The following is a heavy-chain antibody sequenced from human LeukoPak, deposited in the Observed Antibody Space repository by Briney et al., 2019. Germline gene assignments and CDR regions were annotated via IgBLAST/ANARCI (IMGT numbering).Heavy chain of an antibody. J-gene: IGHJ5*02. Sequence: GASVKVSCKASGYTFTGYYMHWVRQAPGQGLEWMGWINPNSGGTNYAQKFQGRVTMTRDTSISTAYMELSRLRSDDTAVYYCARGGGYCSGGSCLGWFDPWGQGTLVTVSS. CDR1: GYTFTGYY. CDR3: ARGGGYCSGGSCLGWFDP. D-gene: IGHD2-15*01. CDR2: INPNSGGT. V-gene: IGHV1-2*02.